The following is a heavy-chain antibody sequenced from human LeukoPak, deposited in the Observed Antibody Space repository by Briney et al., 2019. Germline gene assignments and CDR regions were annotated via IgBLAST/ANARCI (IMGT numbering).Heavy chain of an antibody. Sequence: SVTVSCTASGGTFSSYAISWVRRAPGQGLEWMGGIIPIFGTANYAQKFQGRVTITADESTSTAYMELSSLRSEDTAVYYCARDGDYYYDSSGYWDYYFDYWGQGTLVTVSS. V-gene: IGHV1-69*13. CDR2: IIPIFGTA. CDR1: GGTFSSYA. D-gene: IGHD3-22*01. J-gene: IGHJ4*02. CDR3: ARDGDYYYDSSGYWDYYFDY.